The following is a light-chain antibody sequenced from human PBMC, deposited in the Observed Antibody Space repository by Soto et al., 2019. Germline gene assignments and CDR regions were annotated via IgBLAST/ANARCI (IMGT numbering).Light chain of an antibody. Sequence: EIVMTQSPATLSVSPGERTTLSCRASQSVSSNLAWYQQKPGQAPSLLIYGAFTRATGIPARFSGSGSGTDFTLTITRLEPEDFAVYHCQQYDGSPRTFGQGTKVDIK. CDR2: GAF. CDR1: QSVSSN. CDR3: QQYDGSPRT. J-gene: IGKJ1*01. V-gene: IGKV3-15*01.